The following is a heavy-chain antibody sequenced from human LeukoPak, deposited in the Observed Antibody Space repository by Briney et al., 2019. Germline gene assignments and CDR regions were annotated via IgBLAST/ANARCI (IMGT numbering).Heavy chain of an antibody. V-gene: IGHV4-4*07. CDR1: GASISSSY. CDR2: IYPSGTT. J-gene: IGHJ6*03. CDR3: ARDSPRDNIVYYYYMDV. D-gene: IGHD3-16*02. Sequence: PSETLSLPCTVSGASISSSYWSWIRQSAGKGLEWIGRIYPSGTTNYNPSLRSRVTISVDKSKNQFSLNLTSVTAADTAIYYCARDSPRDNIVYYYYMDVWGKGTTVTVSS.